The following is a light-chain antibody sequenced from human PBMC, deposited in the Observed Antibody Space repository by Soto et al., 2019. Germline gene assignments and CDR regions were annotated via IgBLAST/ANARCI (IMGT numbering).Light chain of an antibody. V-gene: IGKV3D-15*01. CDR2: DAS. J-gene: IGKJ1*01. CDR1: QSVSSY. Sequence: ENVLTQSPGTLSLSPGERATLSCRASQSVSSYLAWYQQKPGQAPRLLIYDASNRATGIPARFSGSGSGTEFTLTISSLQSEDFAVYYCQQYNNWPRTFGQGTKVDNK. CDR3: QQYNNWPRT.